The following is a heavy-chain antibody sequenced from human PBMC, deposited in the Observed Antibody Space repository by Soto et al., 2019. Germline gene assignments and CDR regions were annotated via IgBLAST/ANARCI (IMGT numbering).Heavy chain of an antibody. Sequence: GRSLRLSCEASGFTFSGFDMHWVRQPTGKGLEWVSTIGTAGDTYYAVSVKGRLTISRDNAKNSLSLQMNSLRAGDTAVYFCARGQEVGAHFFDSWGQGTQVTVSS. CDR1: GFTFSGFD. CDR2: IGTAGDT. CDR3: ARGQEVGAHFFDS. V-gene: IGHV3-13*01. D-gene: IGHD2-15*01. J-gene: IGHJ4*02.